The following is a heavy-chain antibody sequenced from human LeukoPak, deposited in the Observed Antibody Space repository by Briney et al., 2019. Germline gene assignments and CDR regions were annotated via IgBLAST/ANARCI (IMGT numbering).Heavy chain of an antibody. Sequence: SETLSLTCTVSGGSISSYYWSWIRQPPGKGLEWIGYIYYSGSTNYNPSLKSRVTISVDTSKNQFSLKLSSVTAADTAVYYCARVGTYGSGSYLTWLDYWGQGALVTVSS. D-gene: IGHD3-10*01. J-gene: IGHJ4*02. CDR3: ARVGTYGSGSYLTWLDY. CDR1: GGSISSYY. V-gene: IGHV4-59*01. CDR2: IYYSGST.